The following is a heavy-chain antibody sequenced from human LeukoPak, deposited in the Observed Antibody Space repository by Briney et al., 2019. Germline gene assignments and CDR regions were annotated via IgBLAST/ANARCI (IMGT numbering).Heavy chain of an antibody. Sequence: GGSLRLSCAASGFTFSSYSMNWVRQAPGKGLEWVSYISSSSSTIYYADSVKGRFTISRDNAKNSLYLQMNSLRAEDTAVYYCARRIVVVPAATNNYYYYMDVWGKGTTVTVSS. CDR2: ISSSSSTI. CDR3: ARRIVVVPAATNNYYYYMDV. V-gene: IGHV3-48*04. D-gene: IGHD2-2*01. J-gene: IGHJ6*03. CDR1: GFTFSSYS.